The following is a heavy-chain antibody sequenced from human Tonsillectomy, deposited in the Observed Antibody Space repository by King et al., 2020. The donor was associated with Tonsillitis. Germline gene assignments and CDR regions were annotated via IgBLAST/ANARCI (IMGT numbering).Heavy chain of an antibody. V-gene: IGHV3-23*04. Sequence: VQLVESGGGLVQPGGSLRLSCAASGFTFNNYAMSWVRQAPGKGLEWVSAISGSGGSTYYADSVKGRFTISRDNSKNTLYLQMNSLRAEDTAVYYCAKGAHYYDSSGYYSNPFDYWGQGTLVTVSS. D-gene: IGHD3-22*01. CDR1: GFTFNNYA. J-gene: IGHJ4*02. CDR3: AKGAHYYDSSGYYSNPFDY. CDR2: ISGSGGST.